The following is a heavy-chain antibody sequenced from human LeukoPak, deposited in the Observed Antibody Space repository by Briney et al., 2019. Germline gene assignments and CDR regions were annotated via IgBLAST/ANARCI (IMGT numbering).Heavy chain of an antibody. CDR2: ISGSGSST. CDR3: AKEPTPYCGGDCYPGVAGFQH. CDR1: GFTFSSYA. Sequence: SGGSLRLSCAASGFTFSSYAMSWVRQAPGKGLEWVSAISGSGSSTYYADSVKGRFTISRDNSKNTLYLQMNSLRAEDTAVYYCAKEPTPYCGGDCYPGVAGFQHWGQGTLVTVSS. J-gene: IGHJ1*01. D-gene: IGHD2-21*02. V-gene: IGHV3-23*01.